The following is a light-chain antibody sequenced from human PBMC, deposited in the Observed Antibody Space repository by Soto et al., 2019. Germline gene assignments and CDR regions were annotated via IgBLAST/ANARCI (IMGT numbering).Light chain of an antibody. V-gene: IGKV3-20*01. CDR2: GAS. Sequence: EIVLTQSPGTLSLSPGERATLSCRASQSVSSSYLAWYQQKSGQAPRLLIYGASSRATGIPDRFSGSWSGTDFTLTISRLEPEDFAVDYCQQYGSSPRTFGQGTKVEIK. CDR1: QSVSSSY. CDR3: QQYGSSPRT. J-gene: IGKJ1*01.